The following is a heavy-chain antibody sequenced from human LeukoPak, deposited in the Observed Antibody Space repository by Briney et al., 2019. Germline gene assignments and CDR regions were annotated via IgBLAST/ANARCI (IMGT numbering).Heavy chain of an antibody. D-gene: IGHD3-10*01. V-gene: IGHV1-2*02. CDR3: ARGRIWFGELWSY. CDR1: GYTFTGYY. Sequence: ASVKVSCKASGYTFTGYYMHWVRQAPGQGLEWTGWINPNSGGTNYAQKFQGRVTMTRDTSISTAYMELSRLRSDDTAVYYCARGRIWFGELWSYWGQGTLVTVSS. CDR2: INPNSGGT. J-gene: IGHJ4*02.